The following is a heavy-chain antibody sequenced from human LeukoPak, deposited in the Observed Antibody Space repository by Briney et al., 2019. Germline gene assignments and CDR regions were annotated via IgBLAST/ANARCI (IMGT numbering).Heavy chain of an antibody. CDR2: IWYDGSNK. CDR1: VLTFSSYG. J-gene: IGHJ5*02. CDR3: ARDPRVRGLPVNWFDP. V-gene: IGHV3-33*01. Sequence: GGSLRLSCAASVLTFSSYGMHWVRQAPGKGLEWVAVIWYDGSNKYYADSVKGRFTISRDNCKNTLYLQMDSLRAEDTAVYYCARDPRVRGLPVNWFDPWGQGTLVTVSS. D-gene: IGHD3-10*01.